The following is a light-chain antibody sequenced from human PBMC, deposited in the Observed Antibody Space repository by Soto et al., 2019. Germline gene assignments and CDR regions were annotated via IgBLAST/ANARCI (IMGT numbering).Light chain of an antibody. CDR1: QSISSY. CDR2: AAS. J-gene: IGKJ5*01. Sequence: DIQMTQSPSSLSASVVDRFTITFLASQSISSYLNWYQQKPGKAPKLLIYAASSLQSGVPSRFSGSGSGTDFTLTISSLQPEDFATYYCQQSYSISITFGQGTRLEIK. CDR3: QQSYSISIT. V-gene: IGKV1-39*01.